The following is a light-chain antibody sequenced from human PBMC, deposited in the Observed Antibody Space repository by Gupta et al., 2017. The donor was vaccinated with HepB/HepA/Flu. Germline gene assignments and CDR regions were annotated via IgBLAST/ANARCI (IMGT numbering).Light chain of an antibody. CDR3: QQYYSRQPWT. V-gene: IGKV4-1*01. J-gene: IGKJ1*01. CDR2: WAS. Sequence: DLVMPPSPDSLAVSLGERATINCKSTQSVLNSSNNKNYLAWFQQRPGQPPRLLIYWASTRESGVPERFSGSGSGTDFTLTISSLQAEDVAVYYCQQYYSRQPWTFGQGTKVEIK. CDR1: QSVLNSSNNKNY.